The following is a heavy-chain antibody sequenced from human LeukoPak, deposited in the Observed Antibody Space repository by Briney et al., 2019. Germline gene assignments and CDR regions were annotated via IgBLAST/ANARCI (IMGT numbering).Heavy chain of an antibody. CDR3: ASGGIYYGAAFDF. CDR1: GFTFDDYG. J-gene: IGHJ4*02. D-gene: IGHD1-26*01. Sequence: GGSPRLSCAASGFTFDDYGMSWVRQAPGRGLEWVSGINWNGGSTGYADSVKGRFTISRDNAKNSLYLQMNSLRAEDTALYYCASGGIYYGAAFDFWGQGTLVTVSS. CDR2: INWNGGST. V-gene: IGHV3-20*04.